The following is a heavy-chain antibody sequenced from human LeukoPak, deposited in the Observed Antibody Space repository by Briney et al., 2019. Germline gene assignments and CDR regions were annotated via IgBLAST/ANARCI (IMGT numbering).Heavy chain of an antibody. CDR2: ISAYTGNT. V-gene: IGHV1-18*01. D-gene: IGHD2-2*01. CDR3: ARVASTTCDCPDYFYY. J-gene: IGHJ4*02. CDR1: GYTFTTFG. Sequence: GASVKVSCKASGYTFTTFGITWVRQAPGQGLEWMGWISAYTGNTNYAPKFQGRVTMTTDTSTSTAHMELRSLTSDDTAVYYCARVASTTCDCPDYFYYWVQGTLVTVSS.